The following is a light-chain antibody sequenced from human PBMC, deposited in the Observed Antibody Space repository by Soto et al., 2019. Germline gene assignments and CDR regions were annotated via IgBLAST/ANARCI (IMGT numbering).Light chain of an antibody. CDR1: SSNIGSNY. Sequence: QSVLTQPPSVSAAPGQKVTISCSGSSSNIGSNYVSWYQHLPGTAPRLLIYETDNRPSGIPDRFSGSKSGTSAALDITGLRTGDEADYVCVTWDSSLSAHVFGPGTKVTVL. J-gene: IGLJ1*01. CDR3: VTWDSSLSAHV. CDR2: ETD. V-gene: IGLV1-51*02.